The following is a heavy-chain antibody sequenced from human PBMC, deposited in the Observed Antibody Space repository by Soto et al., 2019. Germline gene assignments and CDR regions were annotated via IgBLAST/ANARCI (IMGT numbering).Heavy chain of an antibody. CDR1: GGSVDSRGSY. CDR3: ARERLPGGAGSFDY. D-gene: IGHD6-19*01. Sequence: PSETLSLTCTVSGGSVDSRGSYWTWIRQPPGKGLEWIGYMHNTGSTNYNPSLKSRVTISGDTSKNQFSLRLSSVTAADTAVYYCARERLPGGAGSFDYWGQGTLVTVSS. CDR2: MHNTGST. J-gene: IGHJ4*02. V-gene: IGHV4-61*08.